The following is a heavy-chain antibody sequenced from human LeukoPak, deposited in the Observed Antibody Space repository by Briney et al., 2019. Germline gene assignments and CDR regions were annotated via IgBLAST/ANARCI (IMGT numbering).Heavy chain of an antibody. CDR3: AMLEAAAGPPLDY. D-gene: IGHD6-13*01. J-gene: IGHJ4*02. Sequence: GWINPNSGGTNYAQKFQGRVTMTRDTSISTAYMELSRLRSDDTAVYYCAMLEAAAGPPLDYWGQGTLVTVSS. CDR2: INPNSGGT. V-gene: IGHV1-2*02.